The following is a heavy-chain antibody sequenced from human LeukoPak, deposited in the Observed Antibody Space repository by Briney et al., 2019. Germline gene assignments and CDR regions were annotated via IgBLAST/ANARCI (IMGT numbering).Heavy chain of an antibody. D-gene: IGHD1-26*01. CDR2: IWYDGSNK. J-gene: IGHJ4*02. V-gene: IGHV3-33*01. CDR1: GFTFSSYG. Sequence: GRSLRLSCAASGFTFSSYGMHWVRQAPGKGLEWVAVIWYDGSNKYYADSVKGRFTISRDNSKNTLYLQMNSLRAEDTAVYYCARASGGAQIDYWGQGTLVTVPS. CDR3: ARASGGAQIDY.